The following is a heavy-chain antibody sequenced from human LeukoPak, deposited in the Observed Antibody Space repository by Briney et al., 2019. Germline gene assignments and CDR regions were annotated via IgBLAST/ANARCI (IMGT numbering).Heavy chain of an antibody. CDR3: ARSYYDFWSGYYGGAFDI. CDR2: IYYSWST. J-gene: IGHJ3*02. D-gene: IGHD3-3*01. Sequence: SETLSLTCTVSGGSISNKYWSWIRQPPGKGLEWIGYIYYSWSTNYNPSLKIRVTILVDPSKTQFSLKLSSVTAADMAVYYCARSYYDFWSGYYGGAFDIWGQGTMVTVSS. V-gene: IGHV4-59*01. CDR1: GGSISNKY.